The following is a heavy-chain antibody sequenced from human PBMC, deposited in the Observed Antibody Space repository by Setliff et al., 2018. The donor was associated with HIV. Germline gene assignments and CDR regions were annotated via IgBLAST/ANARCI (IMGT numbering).Heavy chain of an antibody. CDR3: ATRLLSLSPAH. CDR2: VDPEDGKT. Sequence: ASVKVSCKVSGYTFSDYYIHWVQQAPGKGLERMGCVDPEDGKTMSSRKFQGRISITADTSTDTAYMELSSLRFDDTAIDYCATRLLSLSPAHWGQGTLVTVSS. CDR1: GYTFSDYY. V-gene: IGHV1-69-2*01. D-gene: IGHD2-15*01. J-gene: IGHJ4*02.